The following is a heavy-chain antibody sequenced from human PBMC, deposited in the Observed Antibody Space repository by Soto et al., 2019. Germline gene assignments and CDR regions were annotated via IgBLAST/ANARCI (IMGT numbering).Heavy chain of an antibody. V-gene: IGHV1-69*01. CDR1: GGTFSTHV. CDR2: IVPKFGTT. CDR3: VRGGSDNSGWYIWFDP. Sequence: QVQLVQSGAEVKKPGSSVKVSCKTSGGTFSTHVIGWVRQAPGQGLEWMGGIVPKFGTTNYAHKFKGRVNITADESTSTAYMEVSSLTSEDTAVYYCVRGGSDNSGWYIWFDPCGQGTLVTVSS. D-gene: IGHD6-19*01. J-gene: IGHJ5*02.